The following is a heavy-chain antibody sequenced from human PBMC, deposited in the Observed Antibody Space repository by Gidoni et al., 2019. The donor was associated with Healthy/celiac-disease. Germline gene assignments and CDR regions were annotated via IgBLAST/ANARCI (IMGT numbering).Heavy chain of an antibody. CDR1: GGTFSRYA. Sequence: QAQLVQSGAEVEKPGSSVKVSCRASGGTFSRYAISWVRQAPGQGLAWMGGISPLFGTETYAQKFQGRVTITADESTSTAYMELSSLGSEDTAVYYGARGGYKWELGGHFDYWGQGTLVTVSS. J-gene: IGHJ4*02. CDR3: ARGGYKWELGGHFDY. V-gene: IGHV1-69*01. D-gene: IGHD1-26*01. CDR2: ISPLFGTE.